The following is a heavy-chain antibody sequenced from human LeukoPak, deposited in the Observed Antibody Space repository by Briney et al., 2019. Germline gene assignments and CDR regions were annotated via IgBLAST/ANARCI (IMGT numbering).Heavy chain of an antibody. V-gene: IGHV1-2*02. D-gene: IGHD1-26*01. J-gene: IGHJ3*02. Sequence: GAPVKVSCKASGYTFTDYFIHWVRQAPGQGLEWMGWIKPNSGDTKYAEKFQGRVTMTRDTSISTAYMELSRLISDDTAVYYCTRDWGPNSGNFHYDGFDIWGQGTMVTVSS. CDR2: IKPNSGDT. CDR3: TRDWGPNSGNFHYDGFDI. CDR1: GYTFTDYF.